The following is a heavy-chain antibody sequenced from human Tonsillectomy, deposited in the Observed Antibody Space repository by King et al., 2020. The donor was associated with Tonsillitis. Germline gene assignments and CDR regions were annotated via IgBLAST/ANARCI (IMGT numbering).Heavy chain of an antibody. J-gene: IGHJ4*02. CDR2: IYYSGST. CDR1: GGSISSGGYS. CDR3: AMAVLGRYYGSGSPYYFDY. Sequence: QLQESGPGLVKPSQTLSLTCAVSGGSISSGGYSWSWIRQPPGKGLEWIGYIYYSGSTYYNPSLKSRVTISVDTSKNQFSLKLSSVTAADTAVYYCAMAVLGRYYGSGSPYYFDYWGQGTLVTVSS. D-gene: IGHD3-10*01. V-gene: IGHV4-30-4*07.